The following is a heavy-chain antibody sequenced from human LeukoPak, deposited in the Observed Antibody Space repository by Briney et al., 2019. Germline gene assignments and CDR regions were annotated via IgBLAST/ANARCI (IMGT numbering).Heavy chain of an antibody. CDR3: ARSRSGYPDLFDY. Sequence: ASVKVSCKASGGTFSSYAISWVRQAPGQGLEWMGGIIPTFGTANYAQKFQGRVTITADKSTSTAYMELSSLRSEDTAVYYCARSRSGYPDLFDYWGQGTLVTVSS. V-gene: IGHV1-69*06. J-gene: IGHJ4*02. D-gene: IGHD3-3*01. CDR2: IIPTFGTA. CDR1: GGTFSSYA.